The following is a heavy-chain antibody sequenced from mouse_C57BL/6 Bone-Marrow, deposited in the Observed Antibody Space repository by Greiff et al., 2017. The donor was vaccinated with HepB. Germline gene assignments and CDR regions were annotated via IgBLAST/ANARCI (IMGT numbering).Heavy chain of an antibody. D-gene: IGHD2-3*01. V-gene: IGHV14-4*01. CDR3: TTGYYENYFDD. CDR2: IVPDNGDT. CDR1: GFNIKDDY. J-gene: IGHJ2*01. Sequence: VQLQQSGAELVRPGASVKLSCTASGFNIKDDYMHWVKQRPEQGLEWIGWIVPDNGDTEYASKFQGKATITADTSSNTAYLQLSSLTSEDTAVYYCTTGYYENYFDDWGQGTTLTVSS.